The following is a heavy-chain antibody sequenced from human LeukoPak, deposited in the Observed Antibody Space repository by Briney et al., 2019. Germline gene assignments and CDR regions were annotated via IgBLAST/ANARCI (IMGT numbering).Heavy chain of an antibody. V-gene: IGHV4-39*01. CDR2: IYYSGST. CDR1: GGSISSNNYY. D-gene: IGHD6-13*01. Sequence: SETLSLTCTVSGGSISSNNYYWGWIRQPPGKGLEYIGSIYYSGSTYYNPSLKSRVTISVDTSKNQFSLKVTSVTAADTAVYYCARRPWTSSWYFDYWGQGNLVTVSS. J-gene: IGHJ4*02. CDR3: ARRPWTSSWYFDY.